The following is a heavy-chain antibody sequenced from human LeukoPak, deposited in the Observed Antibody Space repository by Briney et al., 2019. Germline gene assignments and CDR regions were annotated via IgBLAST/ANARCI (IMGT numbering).Heavy chain of an antibody. J-gene: IGHJ3*02. V-gene: IGHV4-59*08. CDR2: IYYSGST. CDR1: GGSISSFC. Sequence: SETLSLTCTVSGGSISSFCWSWIRQPPGKGLELIGYIYYSGSTHYNPSLESRVTISVDTSKNQFSLRLRSVTAADTAVYYCAKYAWGWLDIWGQGTMVTVSS. D-gene: IGHD6-19*01. CDR3: AKYAWGWLDI.